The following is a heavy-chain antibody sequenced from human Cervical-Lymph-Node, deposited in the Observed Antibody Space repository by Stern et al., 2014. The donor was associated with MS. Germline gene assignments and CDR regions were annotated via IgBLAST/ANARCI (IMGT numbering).Heavy chain of an antibody. V-gene: IGHV1-69*01. J-gene: IGHJ6*02. D-gene: IGHD4-17*01. CDR2: IIPMFGTA. CDR3: ARDGDSSMLGLDV. CDR1: GGTLSNYG. Sequence: QLVQSGAAVKKPGSSVKVSCKASGGTLSNYGISWVRQAPGQGLEWMGGIIPMFGTANYAQKFQGRVTITADDSTNTAYMDLRSLTSEDTAVYYCARDGDSSMLGLDVWGQGTTVTVSS.